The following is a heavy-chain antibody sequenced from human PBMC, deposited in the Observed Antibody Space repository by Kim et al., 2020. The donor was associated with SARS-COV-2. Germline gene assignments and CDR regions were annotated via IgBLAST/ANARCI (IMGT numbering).Heavy chain of an antibody. V-gene: IGHV3-9*01. D-gene: IGHD3-10*01. J-gene: IGHJ3*02. Sequence: GGSLRLSCAASGFTFDDYAMHWVRQAPGKGLEWVSGISWNSGSIGYADSVKGRFTISRDNAKNTLYLQMNSLRAEDTALYYCAKDMLCRWFDVAAFDIWG. CDR1: GFTFDDYA. CDR2: ISWNSGSI. CDR3: AKDMLCRWFDVAAFDI.